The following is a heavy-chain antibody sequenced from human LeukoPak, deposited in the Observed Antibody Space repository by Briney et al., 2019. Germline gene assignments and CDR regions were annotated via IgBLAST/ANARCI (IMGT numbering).Heavy chain of an antibody. CDR1: DGPFSGHY. D-gene: IGHD3-3*01. J-gene: IGHJ6*04. V-gene: IGHV4-34*01. CDR3: SRGDEKAPWNYGMDV. CDR2: INQRGRI. Sequence: PSETLSLTCAVYDGPFSGHYWTWLRQPPGKGLEWLGEINQRGRISYNPSLKSRVTILGDTSKNQCSLKLSSVTAADTALYYCSRGDEKAPWNYGMDVWGKGTTVTASS.